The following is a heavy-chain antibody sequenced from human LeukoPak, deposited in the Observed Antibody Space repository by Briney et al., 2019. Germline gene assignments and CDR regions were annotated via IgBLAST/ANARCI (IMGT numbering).Heavy chain of an antibody. Sequence: PSETLSLTCAVYGGSFSGYYWSWIRQPPGKGLEWIGEINHSGSTNYNPSLKSRLTITVDTSKNQFSLKLSSVTAADTAVYYCAREAARGVSPWGQGTLVTVSS. CDR3: AREAARGVSP. J-gene: IGHJ5*02. D-gene: IGHD6-6*01. CDR1: GGSFSGYY. V-gene: IGHV4-34*01. CDR2: INHSGST.